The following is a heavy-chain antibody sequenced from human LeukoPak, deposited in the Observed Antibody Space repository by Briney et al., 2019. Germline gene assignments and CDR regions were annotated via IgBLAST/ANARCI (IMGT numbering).Heavy chain of an antibody. J-gene: IGHJ4*02. CDR2: IIPIFGTA. CDR3: ARGWGYGSGSRYFDY. Sequence: SVKVSCKASGGTFSSYAISWVRHAPGQGLEWMGGIIPIFGTANYAQKFQGRVTITADKSTRTAYMELSSLRSEDTAVYYCARGWGYGSGSRYFDYWGQGTLVTVSS. D-gene: IGHD3-10*01. CDR1: GGTFSSYA. V-gene: IGHV1-69*06.